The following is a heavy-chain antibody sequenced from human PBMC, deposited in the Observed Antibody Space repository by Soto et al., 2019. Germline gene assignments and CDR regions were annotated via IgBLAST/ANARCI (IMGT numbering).Heavy chain of an antibody. CDR2: IYHSGST. CDR1: GGSISSGDYS. J-gene: IGHJ3*02. D-gene: IGHD2-21*01. CDR3: ARSVGVDAFDI. V-gene: IGHV4-30-2*01. Sequence: QLQLQESGSGLVKPSQTLSLTCAVSGGSISSGDYSWSWIRQPPGKGLEWIGYIYHSGSTYYNPSLHSRVTLSVDRSKSQFSLKLSSVTAADTAVYYCARSVGVDAFDIWGQGTMVTVSS.